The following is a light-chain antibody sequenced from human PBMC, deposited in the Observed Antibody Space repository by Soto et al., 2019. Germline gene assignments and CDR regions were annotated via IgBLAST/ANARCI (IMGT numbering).Light chain of an antibody. V-gene: IGLV2-23*03. CDR3: CSYAGSSTFF. Sequence: QSALTQPRSVSGSPGQSVTISCTGTSSDVGGYNYVSWYQQHPGKAPKLMIYEGSKRPSGVSNRFSGSKSGNTASLTISGLQAEDEADYYCCSYAGSSTFFFGGGTKVTVL. J-gene: IGLJ2*01. CDR1: SSDVGGYNY. CDR2: EGS.